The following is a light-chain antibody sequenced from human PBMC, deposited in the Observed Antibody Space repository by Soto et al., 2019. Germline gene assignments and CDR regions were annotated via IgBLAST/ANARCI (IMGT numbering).Light chain of an antibody. Sequence: DIVLTQSPATLSLSPGERATLSCRASQSVSRDFAWYQQKPGQAPRLLIYDASNRATGIPARFSGSGSGTAFTLTINSQQPEDFAVYYCQHRHNFGPGTKVDFK. CDR2: DAS. CDR3: QHRHN. J-gene: IGKJ3*01. V-gene: IGKV3-11*01. CDR1: QSVSRD.